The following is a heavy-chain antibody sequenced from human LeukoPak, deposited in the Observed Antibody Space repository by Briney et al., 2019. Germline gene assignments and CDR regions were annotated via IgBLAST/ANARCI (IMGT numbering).Heavy chain of an antibody. V-gene: IGHV3-23*01. J-gene: IGHJ4*02. CDR1: GFIFSQYA. D-gene: IGHD1-7*01. CDR3: AREGWNYVLDY. Sequence: PGGSLRLSCAVSGFIFSQYAMSWVRQAPGKGLEWVSSISGSGDVTKYADSVKGRFTISRDNSKNTLYLQMNSLRAEDTAVYYCAREGWNYVLDYWGQGTLVTVSS. CDR2: ISGSGDVT.